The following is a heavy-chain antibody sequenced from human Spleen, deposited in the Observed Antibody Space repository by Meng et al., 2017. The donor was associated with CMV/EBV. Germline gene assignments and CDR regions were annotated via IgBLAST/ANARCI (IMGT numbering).Heavy chain of an antibody. CDR1: GFTFRSYA. V-gene: IGHV3-23*03. D-gene: IGHD2-2*01. Sequence: GESLKISCAASGFTFRSYAMGWARQAPGKGLEWVSVIYSGGSSTYYADSVKGRFTISRDNSKNTLYLQMNSLRAEDTAVYYCAKDDIVVVPTAHGTNDAFDIWGQGTMVTVSS. CDR2: IYSGGSST. J-gene: IGHJ3*02. CDR3: AKDDIVVVPTAHGTNDAFDI.